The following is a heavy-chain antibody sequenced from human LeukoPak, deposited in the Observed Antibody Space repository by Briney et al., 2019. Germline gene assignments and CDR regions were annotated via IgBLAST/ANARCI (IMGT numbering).Heavy chain of an antibody. V-gene: IGHV4-61*02. D-gene: IGHD3-9*01. J-gene: IGHJ3*02. Sequence: SQTLSLTCTVSGGSISSGSYYWSWIRQPAGTGLEWIGRIYTSGGTNYNPSLKSRITISVDTSKNQFSLKLSSVTAADTAVYYCARFPRMYYDIRDAFDIWGQGTMVTVSS. CDR2: IYTSGGT. CDR3: ARFPRMYYDIRDAFDI. CDR1: GGSISSGSYY.